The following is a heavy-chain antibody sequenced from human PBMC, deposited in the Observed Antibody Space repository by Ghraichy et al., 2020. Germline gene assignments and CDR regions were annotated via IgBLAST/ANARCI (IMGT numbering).Heavy chain of an antibody. Sequence: SETLSLTCNVSGGSMISTIYFWGWIRQPPGKGLEWIGSIFHNGNTNYNPSLKSRVTISVDTSKKQFSLRLESMTAADTARYYCAREHRQPSTRIAVAGDFDFWGPGVLVTVSS. D-gene: IGHD6-19*01. CDR3: AREHRQPSTRIAVAGDFDF. V-gene: IGHV4-39*07. CDR1: GGSMISTIYF. J-gene: IGHJ4*02. CDR2: IFHNGNT.